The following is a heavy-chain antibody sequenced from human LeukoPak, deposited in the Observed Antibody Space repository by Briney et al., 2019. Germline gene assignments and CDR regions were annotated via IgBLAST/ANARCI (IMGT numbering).Heavy chain of an antibody. CDR1: GGTFSSYA. Sequence: SVKVSCKASGGTFSSYAISWVRQAPGQGLEWMGGIIPISGTANYAQKFQGRVTITADKSTSTAYMELSSLRSEDTAVYYCARTYYDILTGYYRYYYYYGMDVWGKGTTVTVSS. CDR2: IIPISGTA. V-gene: IGHV1-69*06. CDR3: ARTYYDILTGYYRYYYYYGMDV. D-gene: IGHD3-9*01. J-gene: IGHJ6*04.